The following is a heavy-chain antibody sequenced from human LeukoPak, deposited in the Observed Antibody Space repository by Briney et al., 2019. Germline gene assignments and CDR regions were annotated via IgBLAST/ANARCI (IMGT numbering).Heavy chain of an antibody. J-gene: IGHJ4*02. D-gene: IGHD6-19*01. Sequence: PGGSLRLSCAASGFTFSSYAMNWVRQAPGKGLEWVSGISGSGGSTYYADSVKGRFTISRDNSKNTLYLQMNSLRAEDTAVYYCAKEPTLTGYSSGWYLYWGQGTLVTVSS. V-gene: IGHV3-23*01. CDR3: AKEPTLTGYSSGWYLY. CDR1: GFTFSSYA. CDR2: ISGSGGST.